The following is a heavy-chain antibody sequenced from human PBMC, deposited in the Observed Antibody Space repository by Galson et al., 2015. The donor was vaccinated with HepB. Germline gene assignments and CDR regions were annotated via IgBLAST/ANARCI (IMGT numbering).Heavy chain of an antibody. D-gene: IGHD5-18*01. Sequence: TCTVSDGSMRDYYWNWIRQPPGKGLEWIGSIFYSGSTNYNSSLTSRVTISIDTSKNQFALKLTSVTAADTAVYYCARSPRTAQLDYWGQGTLVTVSS. CDR3: ARSPRTAQLDY. CDR2: IFYSGST. CDR1: DGSMRDYY. J-gene: IGHJ4*02. V-gene: IGHV4-59*01.